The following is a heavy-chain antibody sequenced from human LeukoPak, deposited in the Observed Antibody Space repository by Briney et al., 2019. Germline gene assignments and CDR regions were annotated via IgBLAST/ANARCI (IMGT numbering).Heavy chain of an antibody. CDR3: ARNGESDCGGDCYGYYYYGMDV. J-gene: IGHJ6*04. D-gene: IGHD2-21*02. CDR1: GGSISSYY. Sequence: SETLSLTCTVSGGSISSYYWSSIRQPPGKGLEWIGYIYYSGSTNYNPSLKSRVTISVDTSKNQFSLKLSSVTAADTAVYYCARNGESDCGGDCYGYYYYGMDVWGKGTTVTVSS. V-gene: IGHV4-59*01. CDR2: IYYSGST.